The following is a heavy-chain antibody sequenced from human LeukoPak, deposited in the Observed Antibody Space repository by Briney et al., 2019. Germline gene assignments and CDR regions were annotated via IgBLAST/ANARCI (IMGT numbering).Heavy chain of an antibody. Sequence: GGSLRLSCAASGFTFSSWVRQAPGKGLEWVSTISGSGGSRSYADSVKGRFTISRDNSKNTLYLQMNSLRAEDTAVYYCATFWATTVVSGDSWGQGTLVTVSS. CDR3: ATFWATTVVSGDS. D-gene: IGHD4-23*01. CDR2: ISGSGGSR. V-gene: IGHV3-23*01. CDR1: GFTFSS. J-gene: IGHJ4*02.